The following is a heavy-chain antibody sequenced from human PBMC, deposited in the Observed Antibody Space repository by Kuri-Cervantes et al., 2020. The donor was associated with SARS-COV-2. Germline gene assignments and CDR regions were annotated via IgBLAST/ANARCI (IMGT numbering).Heavy chain of an antibody. D-gene: IGHD1-1*01. Sequence: ASVKVSCKASGYTFTSYGISWVRQAPGQGLEWMGWISAYNGNTNYAQKFQGRVTITADESTSTAYMELSSLRSEDTAVYYCALDPRVRSRPLSYWGQGTLVTVSS. V-gene: IGHV1-18*01. J-gene: IGHJ4*02. CDR2: ISAYNGNT. CDR3: ALDPRVRSRPLSY. CDR1: GYTFTSYG.